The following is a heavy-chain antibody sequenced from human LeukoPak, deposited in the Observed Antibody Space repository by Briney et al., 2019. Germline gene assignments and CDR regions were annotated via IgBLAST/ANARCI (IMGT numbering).Heavy chain of an antibody. Sequence: GGSLRLSCAASGFTVSLYYMTWVRQAPGKGLEWVSVIYSGGPTYYADSVKGRFAISRDNSKNTVYLQMNSLRGEDTAVYFCARGWVVATGGFDMWGQGTMVTVSS. CDR3: ARGWVVATGGFDM. D-gene: IGHD2-8*02. CDR1: GFTVSLYY. CDR2: IYSGGPT. J-gene: IGHJ3*02. V-gene: IGHV3-53*01.